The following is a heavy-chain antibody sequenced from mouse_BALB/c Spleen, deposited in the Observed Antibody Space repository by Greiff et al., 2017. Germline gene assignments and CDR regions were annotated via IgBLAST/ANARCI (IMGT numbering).Heavy chain of an antibody. CDR3: ARYDDDGLWFAY. CDR1: GYTFTNYW. D-gene: IGHD2-4*01. V-gene: IGHV1-63*02. Sequence: VQLQQSGAELVRPGTSVKISCKASGYTFTNYWLGWVKQRPGHGLEWIGDIYPGGGYTNYNEKFKGKATLTADTSSSTAYMQLSSLTSEDSAVYFCARYDDDGLWFAYWGQGTLVTGSA. J-gene: IGHJ3*01. CDR2: IYPGGGYT.